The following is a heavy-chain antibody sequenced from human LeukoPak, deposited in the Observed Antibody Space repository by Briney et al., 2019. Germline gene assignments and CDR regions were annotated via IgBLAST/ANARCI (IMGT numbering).Heavy chain of an antibody. CDR2: IRYDGGNQ. CDR1: RFTFSSYG. J-gene: IGHJ4*02. CDR3: AKDLRSRIAAAGAPDY. V-gene: IGHV3-30*02. D-gene: IGHD6-13*01. Sequence: GGSLRLSCAASRFTFSSYGMHWVRQTPGKGLECVAFIRYDGGNQYYTDSVKGRFTISRDNSKNTIYLQMNSLRAEDTAVYYCAKDLRSRIAAAGAPDYWGQGTLVTVSS.